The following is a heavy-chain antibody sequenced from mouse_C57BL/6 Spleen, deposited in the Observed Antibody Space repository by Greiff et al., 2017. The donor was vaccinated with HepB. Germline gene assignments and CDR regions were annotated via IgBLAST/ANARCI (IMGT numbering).Heavy chain of an antibody. CDR2: IHPNSGST. CDR3: ARERDYDGYY. V-gene: IGHV1-64*01. CDR1: GYTFTSYW. D-gene: IGHD2-3*01. Sequence: VQLQQSGAELVKPGASVKLSCKASGYTFTSYWMHWVKQRPGQGLEWIGMIHPNSGSTNYNEKFKSKATLTVDKSSSTAYMQLSSLTSEDSAVYYCARERDYDGYYWGQGTTLTVSS. J-gene: IGHJ2*01.